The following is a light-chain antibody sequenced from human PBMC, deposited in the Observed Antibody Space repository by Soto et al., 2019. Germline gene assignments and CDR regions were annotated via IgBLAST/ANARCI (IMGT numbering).Light chain of an antibody. CDR3: QQYGSSIFT. CDR1: QSVSSSY. Sequence: EMVLTQSPGTLSLSPGERATLSCRASQSVSSSYVAWYQLKPGQAPRLLIYGASSRATGIPDRFSGSGSGTDFTRTISSLEPEDFAVYYCQQYGSSIFTCGPGAKVYIK. J-gene: IGKJ3*01. V-gene: IGKV3-20*01. CDR2: GAS.